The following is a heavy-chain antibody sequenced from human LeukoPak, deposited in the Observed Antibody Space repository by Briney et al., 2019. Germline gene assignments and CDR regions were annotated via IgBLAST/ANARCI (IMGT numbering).Heavy chain of an antibody. CDR2: IYYSGST. J-gene: IGHJ4*02. CDR3: ASHRRYSSGYYGQYYFDY. D-gene: IGHD3-22*01. CDR1: GGSISSSSYY. Sequence: PSETLSLTCTVSGGSISSSSYYWGWIRQPPGKGLEWIGSIYYSGSTYYNPSLKSRVTISAATSKNQFSLKLSSVTAADTAVYYCASHRRYSSGYYGQYYFDYWGQGTLVTVSS. V-gene: IGHV4-39*07.